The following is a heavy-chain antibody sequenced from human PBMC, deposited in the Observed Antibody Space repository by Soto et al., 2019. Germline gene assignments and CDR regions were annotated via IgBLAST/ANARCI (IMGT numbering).Heavy chain of an antibody. V-gene: IGHV1-18*01. CDR2: ISAHNGNT. D-gene: IGHD1-1*01. Sequence: QVHLVQSGAEVKKPGASVKVSCKGSGYDFTTYGITWVRQAPGQGLEWMAWISAHNGNTDYAQKLQGRVTVTRDTSTGTAYMELRSLRSDDTAGYYCAGGRYGDYGGQGALVTVSS. CDR3: AGGRYGDY. J-gene: IGHJ4*02. CDR1: GYDFTTYG.